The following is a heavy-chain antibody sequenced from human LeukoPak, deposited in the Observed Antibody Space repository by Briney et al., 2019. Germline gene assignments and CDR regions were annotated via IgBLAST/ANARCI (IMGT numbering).Heavy chain of an antibody. CDR1: GYTFTGYY. CDR3: ANSPFRDSYDRSGYFSHRSYYFDY. Sequence: ASVKVSCKASGYTFTGYYMHWVRQAPGQGLEWMGWINPNSGGTNYAQEFQGRVTMTRDTSISTAYMELSRLRSDDTAVYYCANSPFRDSYDRSGYFSHRSYYFDYWGQGTLVTVSS. CDR2: INPNSGGT. V-gene: IGHV1-2*02. D-gene: IGHD3-22*01. J-gene: IGHJ4*02.